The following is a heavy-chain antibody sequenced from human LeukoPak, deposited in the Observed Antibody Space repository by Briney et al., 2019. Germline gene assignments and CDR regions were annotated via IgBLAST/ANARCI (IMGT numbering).Heavy chain of an antibody. J-gene: IGHJ4*02. CDR3: ARGRGYCSSTSCYAGYYFDY. V-gene: IGHV7-4-1*02. CDR1: GYTFTSYA. D-gene: IGHD2-2*01. Sequence: ASVKVSCKASGYTFTSYAINWVRQAPGQGLEWMGWINTDTGNPTYAQGFTGRFVLSLDTSVSTAYLQISSLKAEDTAVYYCARGRGYCSSTSCYAGYYFDYWGQGTLVTVSS. CDR2: INTDTGNP.